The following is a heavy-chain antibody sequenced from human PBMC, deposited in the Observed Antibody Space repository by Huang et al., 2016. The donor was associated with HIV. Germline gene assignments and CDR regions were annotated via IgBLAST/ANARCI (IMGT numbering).Heavy chain of an antibody. D-gene: IGHD2-15*01. CDR1: IGPISSHY. CDR2: IYYSGST. J-gene: IGHJ3*02. V-gene: IGHV4-59*11. CDR3: ARVVAASAFEI. Sequence: QVQLQESGPGRVQPSETLSLTCTVSIGPISSHYWGWIRQPPGKGLEWIGNIYYSGSTNYNPSLKSRGTISIDTSKAQFFLKVTSVSAADTAVYYCARVVAASAFEIWGQGTMITVSS.